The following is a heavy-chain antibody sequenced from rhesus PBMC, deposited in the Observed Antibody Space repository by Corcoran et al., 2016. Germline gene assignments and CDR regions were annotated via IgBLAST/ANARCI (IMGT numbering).Heavy chain of an antibody. CDR1: GYSISSGYA. CDR3: ARGLTTAAYYLDY. V-gene: IGHV4-76*01. D-gene: IGHD4-29*01. J-gene: IGHJ4*01. Sequence: QVQLQESGTGVVKPSETLSLTCAVSGYSISSGYAWRWLRHPPGKGREWIGYMYGMRGSTNDHPFLKNLVTIAKDTSKHQFSLKLSSVSAAYTAVYYCARGLTTAAYYLDYGGQGGLVTVSS. CDR2: MYGMRGST.